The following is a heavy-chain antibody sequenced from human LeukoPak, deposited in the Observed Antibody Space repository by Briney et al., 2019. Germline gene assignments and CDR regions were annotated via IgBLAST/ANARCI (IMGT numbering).Heavy chain of an antibody. D-gene: IGHD3-3*01. V-gene: IGHV3-23*01. Sequence: GGSLRLSCAASGFTFSSYAMSWVRQAPGKGLEWVSAISGSGGSTYYADSVKGRFTITRDNSKNTLYLQMNSLRAEDTAVYYCAKESYDFWSGYPELYFDYWGQGTPVTVSS. CDR3: AKESYDFWSGYPELYFDY. CDR2: ISGSGGST. J-gene: IGHJ4*02. CDR1: GFTFSSYA.